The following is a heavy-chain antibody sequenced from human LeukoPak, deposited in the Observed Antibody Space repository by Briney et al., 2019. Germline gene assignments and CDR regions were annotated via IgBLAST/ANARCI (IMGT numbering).Heavy chain of an antibody. J-gene: IGHJ3*02. D-gene: IGHD6-19*01. CDR1: GFTFSDYY. CDR2: ISSSGSTI. V-gene: IGHV3-11*04. CDR3: ARAGSGWYPHAFDI. Sequence: GGSLRLSCAASGFTFSDYYMSWIRQAPGKGLEWVSYISSSGSTIYYADSVKGRFTISRDNAKNSLYLQINSLRAEDTAVYYCARAGSGWYPHAFDIWGQGTMVTVSS.